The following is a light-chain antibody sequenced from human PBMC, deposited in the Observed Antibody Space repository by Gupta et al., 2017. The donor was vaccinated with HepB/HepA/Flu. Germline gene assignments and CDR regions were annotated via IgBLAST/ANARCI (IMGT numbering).Light chain of an antibody. CDR3: QVWESSSDHVV. Sequence: SYVLHQSPSVSVALGLTATLPCGGADIGSKSVHWYQQKPGQAPVLVISYDSDRPSGIPERFAGSNAWNTARLTLRRVEAGDEADYFCQVWESSSDHVVFGGGTKLTVL. CDR1: DIGSKS. CDR2: YDS. V-gene: IGLV3-21*01. J-gene: IGLJ2*01.